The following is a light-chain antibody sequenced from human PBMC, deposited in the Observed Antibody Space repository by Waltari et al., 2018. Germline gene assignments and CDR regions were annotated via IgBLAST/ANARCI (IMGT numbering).Light chain of an antibody. CDR3: QQLNNYPIT. V-gene: IGKV1-9*01. CDR2: GAS. CDR1: QGISTH. Sequence: DIQLTQSPSFLSASVGDRVSLTCRASQGISTHLAWYQQKPGRAPKLLIYGASTLQSGVPSRFSGSGSGTEFTLTISSLQPEDFATYHCQQLNNYPITFGQGTKVEIK. J-gene: IGKJ1*01.